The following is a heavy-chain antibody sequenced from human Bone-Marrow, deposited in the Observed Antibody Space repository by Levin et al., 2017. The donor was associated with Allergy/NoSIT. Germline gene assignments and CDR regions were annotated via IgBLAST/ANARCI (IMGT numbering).Heavy chain of an antibody. V-gene: IGHV1-8*01. D-gene: IGHD6-13*01. CDR1: GYTFTSYD. Sequence: GASVKVSCKASGYTFTSYDINWVRQATGQGLEWMGWMNPNSGNTGYAQKFQGRVTMTRNTSISTAYMELSSLRSEDTAVYYCASTSTGIAAENYYYYGMDVWGQGTTVTVSS. J-gene: IGHJ6*02. CDR3: ASTSTGIAAENYYYYGMDV. CDR2: MNPNSGNT.